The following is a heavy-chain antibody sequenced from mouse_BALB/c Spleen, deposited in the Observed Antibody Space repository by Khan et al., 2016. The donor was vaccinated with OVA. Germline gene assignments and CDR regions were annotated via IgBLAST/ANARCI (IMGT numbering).Heavy chain of an antibody. D-gene: IGHD1-1*01. J-gene: IGHJ2*02. V-gene: IGHV2-6-7*01. CDR1: GFSLTDYG. CDR2: IWGDGST. Sequence: LKESGPGLVAPSQSLSITCTVSGFSLTDYGVNWVRQPPGKGLEWLGVIWGDGSTDYNSALKSRLSISRDNSRSQVFLQMNSLQTDDTARYYCAINYYGSSFYFDYWGRGTSLTVSS. CDR3: AINYYGSSFYFDY.